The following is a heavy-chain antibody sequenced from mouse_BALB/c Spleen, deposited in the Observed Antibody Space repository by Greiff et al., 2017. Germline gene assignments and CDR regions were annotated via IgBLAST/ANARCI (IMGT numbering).Heavy chain of an antibody. CDR1: GFSLTSYG. V-gene: IGHV2-9*02. CDR2: IWAGGST. D-gene: IGHD1-1*02. CDR3: AKDGIFAY. J-gene: IGHJ3*01. Sequence: QVQLKQSGPGLVAPSQSLSITCTVSGFSLTSYGVHWVLQPPGKGLEWLGVIWAGGSTNYNSALMSRLSISKDNSKSQVFLKMNSLQTDDTAMYYCAKDGIFAYWGQGTLVTVSA.